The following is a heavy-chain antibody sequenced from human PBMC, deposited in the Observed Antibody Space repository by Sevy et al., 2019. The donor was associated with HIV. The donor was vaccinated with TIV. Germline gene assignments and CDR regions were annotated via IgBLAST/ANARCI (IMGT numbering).Heavy chain of an antibody. CDR3: VRQSYDTLTQRFDP. D-gene: IGHD3-9*01. J-gene: IGHJ5*02. CDR1: GGSISSSSYY. V-gene: IGHV4-39*01. Sequence: SETLSLTCTVSGGSISSSSYYWGWIRQSPGKGLEWIGSIYYSGSTYYNPSLKSRVTISVDTSKNQFSLKLSSVTAADTAVYYCVRQSYDTLTQRFDPWGQGTLVTVSS. CDR2: IYYSGST.